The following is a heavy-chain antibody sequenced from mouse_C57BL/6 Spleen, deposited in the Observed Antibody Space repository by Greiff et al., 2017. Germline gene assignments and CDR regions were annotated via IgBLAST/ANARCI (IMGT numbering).Heavy chain of an antibody. V-gene: IGHV5-17*01. Sequence: DVMLVESGGGLVKPGGSLKLSCAASGFTFSDYGMHWVRQAPEKGLEWVAYISSGSSTIYYADTVKGRFTISRDNAKNTLFLQMTSLRSEDTAMYYCARGGGYDDAMDYWGQGTSVTVSS. J-gene: IGHJ4*01. CDR1: GFTFSDYG. CDR3: ARGGGYDDAMDY. CDR2: ISSGSSTI. D-gene: IGHD2-2*01.